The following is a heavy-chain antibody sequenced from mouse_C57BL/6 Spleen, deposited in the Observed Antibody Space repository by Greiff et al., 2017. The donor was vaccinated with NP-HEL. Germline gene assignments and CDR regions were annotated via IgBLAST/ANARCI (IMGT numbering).Heavy chain of an antibody. V-gene: IGHV1-19*01. D-gene: IGHD2-3*01. CDR2: INPYNGGT. Sequence: EVKLQESGPVLVKPGASVKMSCKASGYTFTDYYMNWVKQSHGKSLEWIGVINPYNGGTSYNQKFKGKATLTVDKSSSTAYMELNSLTSEDSAVYYCARGGLLPYAMDYWGQGTSVTVSS. J-gene: IGHJ4*01. CDR1: GYTFTDYY. CDR3: ARGGLLPYAMDY.